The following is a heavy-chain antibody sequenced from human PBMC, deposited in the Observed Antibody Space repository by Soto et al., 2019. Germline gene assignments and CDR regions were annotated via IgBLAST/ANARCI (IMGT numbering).Heavy chain of an antibody. CDR1: GFTFSSYG. D-gene: IGHD3-10*01. Sequence: PGGSLRLSCAASGFTFSSYGMHWVRQAPGKGLEWVAVIWYDGSNKYYADSVKGRFTISRDNSKNTLYLQMNSLRAEDTAVYYCARDDYYGSGSPNYYYYGMDVWGQGTTVTVSS. V-gene: IGHV3-33*01. CDR2: IWYDGSNK. J-gene: IGHJ6*02. CDR3: ARDDYYGSGSPNYYYYGMDV.